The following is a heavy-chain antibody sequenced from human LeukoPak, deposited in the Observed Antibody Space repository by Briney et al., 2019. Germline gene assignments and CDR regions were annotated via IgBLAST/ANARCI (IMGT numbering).Heavy chain of an antibody. CDR1: GFTFDDYG. CDR3: ARAATTYPPNWFDP. J-gene: IGHJ5*02. Sequence: GGSLRLSCSASGFTFDDYGMSWVRQAPGKGLEWVSGINWNGGSTGYADSVKGRFTISRDNAKNSLYLQMNSLRAEDTALYYCARAATTYPPNWFDPWGQGTLVTVSS. V-gene: IGHV3-20*04. D-gene: IGHD1/OR15-1a*01. CDR2: INWNGGST.